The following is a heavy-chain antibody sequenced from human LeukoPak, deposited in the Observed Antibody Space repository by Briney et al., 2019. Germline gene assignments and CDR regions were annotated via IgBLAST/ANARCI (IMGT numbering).Heavy chain of an antibody. V-gene: IGHV4-34*01. D-gene: IGHD5-12*01. Sequence: PSETLSLTCDVSGGSFSGHYWSWIRQPPGKGLEWIGEIDQSGNTNYNPSLKRRVTISLDTSKTQFSLRLSSVTAADTAMYYCARSTWLLDKWGQGTLVTVSS. CDR2: IDQSGNT. CDR1: GGSFSGHY. CDR3: ARSTWLLDK. J-gene: IGHJ4*02.